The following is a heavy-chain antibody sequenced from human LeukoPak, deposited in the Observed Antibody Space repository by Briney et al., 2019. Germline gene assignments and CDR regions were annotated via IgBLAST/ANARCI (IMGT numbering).Heavy chain of an antibody. J-gene: IGHJ4*02. CDR2: IYYSGST. D-gene: IGHD6-19*01. CDR3: ARDTVPSIVVAGI. V-gene: IGHV4-39*07. Sequence: PSETLSLTCTVSGGSISSSSYYWGCIRQPPGKGLECIGSIYYSGSTYYNPSLKSRVTISVDTSKNQFSLKLSSVTAADTAVYYCARDTVPSIVVAGIWGQGTLVTVSS. CDR1: GGSISSSSYY.